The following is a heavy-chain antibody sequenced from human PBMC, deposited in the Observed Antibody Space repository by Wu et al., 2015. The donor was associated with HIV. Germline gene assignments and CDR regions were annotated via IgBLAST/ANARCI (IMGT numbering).Heavy chain of an antibody. D-gene: IGHD6-13*01. J-gene: IGHJ1*01. V-gene: IGHV1-69*13. CDR3: ASSPRDVWSAGLLH. CDR2: FSPVFANP. CDR1: GDTSRNYV. Sequence: QVHLVQSGAEVRKPGSSVKISCKASGDTSRNYVFSWVRQAPGQGLEWMGRFSPVFANPVYAENFQGRVTITADSLTDTAYLEINSLTSADKAIYFCASSPRDVWSAGLLHWGQGT.